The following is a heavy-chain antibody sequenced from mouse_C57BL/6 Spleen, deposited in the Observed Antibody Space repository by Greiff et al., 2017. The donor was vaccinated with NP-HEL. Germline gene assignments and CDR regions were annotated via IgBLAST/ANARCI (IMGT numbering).Heavy chain of an antibody. D-gene: IGHD1-1*01. J-gene: IGHJ1*03. CDR3: ARLLRSPYWYFDV. Sequence: QVPLQQPRPAPVLPFASFTLSFNSSFYTFTIYCIHFFNQRPVQGLEWIGEIDPSDSYTNYNQKFKGKSTLTVDKSSSTAYMQLSSRTSEDSAVYYCARLLRSPYWYFDVWGTGTTVTVSS. CDR1: FYTFTIYC. V-gene: IGHV1-69*01. CDR2: IDPSDSYT.